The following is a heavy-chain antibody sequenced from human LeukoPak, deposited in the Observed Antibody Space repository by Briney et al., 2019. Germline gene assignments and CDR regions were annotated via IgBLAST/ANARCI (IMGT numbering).Heavy chain of an antibody. J-gene: IGHJ4*02. CDR3: TTGGYYLDY. V-gene: IGHV3-15*07. CDR2: IKSKPDGGTT. CDR1: GFTFSNAW. Sequence: GGSLRLSCAGSGFTFSNAWMNWVRQAPGKGLEWVGRIKSKPDGGTTDYAAPVKGKFTVSRDDSKNMFYLQMNSLKTEDTAVYFCTTGGYYLDYWGQGTLVTVSS.